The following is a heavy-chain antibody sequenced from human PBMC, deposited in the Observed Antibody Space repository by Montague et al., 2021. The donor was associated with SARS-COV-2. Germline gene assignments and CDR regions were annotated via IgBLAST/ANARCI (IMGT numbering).Heavy chain of an antibody. Sequence: TLSLTCTVSGGSISSGGYYWSWIRRPPGKGLEWIGYIYYSGSTYYNPSLKSRVTISVDTSKNQFSLNLRSVAAADTAVYYCAREVVHVDVLTDIPKIHYYGLDVWGQGTTVVVSS. D-gene: IGHD2-21*02. CDR2: IYYSGST. V-gene: IGHV4-30-4*08. J-gene: IGHJ6*02. CDR3: AREVVHVDVLTDIPKIHYYGLDV. CDR1: GGSISSGGYY.